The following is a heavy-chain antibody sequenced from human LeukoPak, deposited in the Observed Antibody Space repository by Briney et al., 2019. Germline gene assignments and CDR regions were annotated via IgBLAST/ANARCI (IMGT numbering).Heavy chain of an antibody. CDR1: GYTFTSYY. Sequence: GASVKVSCKASGYTFTSYYMHWVRQAPGQGLEWMGIINPSGGSTSYAQKFQGRVTMTRDTSTSTVYMELSSLRSEDTAVYYCARDRYSSGYPDAFDIWGQGTMVTVSS. V-gene: IGHV1-46*01. J-gene: IGHJ3*02. D-gene: IGHD3-22*01. CDR3: ARDRYSSGYPDAFDI. CDR2: INPSGGST.